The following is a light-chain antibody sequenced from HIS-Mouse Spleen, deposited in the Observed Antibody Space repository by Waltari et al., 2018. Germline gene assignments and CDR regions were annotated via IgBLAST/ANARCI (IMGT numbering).Light chain of an antibody. Sequence: QSVLTQPPSASGTPGQRVTISCSGSSSNIGSNYVYWYQQLPGTAPKLLIYRNKPQPSGVPDRFSGSKSGTSASLAISGLRSEDEADYYCAAWDDSLSGWVFGGGTKLTVL. CDR1: SSNIGSNY. V-gene: IGLV1-47*01. J-gene: IGLJ3*02. CDR2: RNK. CDR3: AAWDDSLSGWV.